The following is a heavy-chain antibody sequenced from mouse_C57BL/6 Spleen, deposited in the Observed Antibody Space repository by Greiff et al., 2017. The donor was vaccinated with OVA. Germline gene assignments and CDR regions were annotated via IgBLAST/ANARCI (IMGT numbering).Heavy chain of an antibody. CDR1: GYSITSGYY. CDR3: RGITGGDYAMDY. J-gene: IGHJ4*01. Sequence: EVQRVESGPGLVKPSQSLSLTCSVTGYSITSGYYWNWIRQFPGNKLEWMGYISYDGSNNYNPSLKNRISITRDTSKNQFFLKLNSVTTEDTATYYCRGITGGDYAMDYWGQGTSVTVSS. CDR2: ISYDGSN. V-gene: IGHV3-6*01. D-gene: IGHD2-4*01.